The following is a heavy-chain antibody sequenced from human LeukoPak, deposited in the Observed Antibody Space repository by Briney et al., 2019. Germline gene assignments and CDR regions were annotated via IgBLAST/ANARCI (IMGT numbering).Heavy chain of an antibody. CDR3: ASLLGDFDC. CDR2: ISGRGDST. V-gene: IGHV3-23*01. J-gene: IGHJ4*02. CDR1: GFTFSTYG. D-gene: IGHD2-8*02. Sequence: GGSLRLSCAASGFTFSTYGMHWVRQAPGKGLEWVSAISGRGDSTYFADSVKGRFTISRDNSKNTLYLQMNSLRAEDTALYYCASLLGDFDCWGQGALVTVS.